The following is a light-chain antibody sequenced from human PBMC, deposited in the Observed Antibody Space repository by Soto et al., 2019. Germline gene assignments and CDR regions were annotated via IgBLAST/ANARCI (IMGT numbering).Light chain of an antibody. CDR1: SSDVGGYNR. CDR3: NSYTSSSSTYV. J-gene: IGLJ1*01. CDR2: EVS. Sequence: QSALTQPPSVSGSPGQSVTISCTGTSSDVGGYNRVSWYQQPPGTAPKLMIYEVSNRPSGVPDRVSGSKSGNTASLTISGLQTEDEADYYCNSYTSSSSTYVFGTGTKLTVL. V-gene: IGLV2-18*02.